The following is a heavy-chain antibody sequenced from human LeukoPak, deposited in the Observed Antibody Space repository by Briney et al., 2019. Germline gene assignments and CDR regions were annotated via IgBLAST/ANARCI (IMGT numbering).Heavy chain of an antibody. CDR1: GFTFCRYA. CDR3: AKDRCSGGSCYSDY. D-gene: IGHD2-15*01. V-gene: IGHV3-23*01. Sequence: AGPLRVSCAASGFTFCRYAMSWGRQAPWMGLPGVSAISGSGGSTYYADSVKGRFTISRDNSKNTLYLQMNSLRAEDTAVYYCAKDRCSGGSCYSDYWGQGTLVTVSS. CDR2: ISGSGGST. J-gene: IGHJ4*02.